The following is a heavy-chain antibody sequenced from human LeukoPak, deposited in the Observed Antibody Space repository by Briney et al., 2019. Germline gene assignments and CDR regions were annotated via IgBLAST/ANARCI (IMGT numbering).Heavy chain of an antibody. CDR3: AKYHLPGEPYFDY. CDR2: IGAYNVNT. V-gene: IGHV1-18*01. J-gene: IGHJ4*02. CDR1: GYTFTSYG. Sequence: GASVKVSCKASGYTFTSYGISWVRQAPGQGLEWMGWIGAYNVNTNYAQKLQGRVTMTTDTSTSTAYMELRSLRSDDTAVYYCAKYHLPGEPYFDYWGQGTLVTVSS. D-gene: IGHD2-2*01.